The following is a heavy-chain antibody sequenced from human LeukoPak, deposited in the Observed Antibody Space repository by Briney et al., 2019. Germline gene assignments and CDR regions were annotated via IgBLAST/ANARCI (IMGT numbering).Heavy chain of an antibody. V-gene: IGHV3-9*01. J-gene: IGHJ4*02. CDR3: AKGLWFGEFSYYFDY. D-gene: IGHD3-10*01. CDR2: ISWNSGSI. CDR1: GFTVSSNY. Sequence: GGSLRLSCAASGFTVSSNYMSWVRQAPGKGLEWVSGISWNSGSIGYADSVKGRFTISRDNAKNSLYLQMNSVRAEDTALYYCAKGLWFGEFSYYFDYWGQGTLVTVSS.